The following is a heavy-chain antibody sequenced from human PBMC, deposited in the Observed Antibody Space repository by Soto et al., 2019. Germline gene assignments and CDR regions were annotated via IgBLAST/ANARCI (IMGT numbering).Heavy chain of an antibody. Sequence: PSETLSLTCTVSGGSIKNYYWSWIRQPPGKGLEWIGYIYYAGSTSYNPSLKSRVTMSVDTSKNQFSLKLSSVTAADTAMYYCVCVCTILRVVSSSEYWGQGTLVTVSS. CDR3: VCVCTILRVVSSSEY. CDR2: IYYAGST. V-gene: IGHV4-59*01. D-gene: IGHD3-3*01. CDR1: GGSIKNYY. J-gene: IGHJ4*02.